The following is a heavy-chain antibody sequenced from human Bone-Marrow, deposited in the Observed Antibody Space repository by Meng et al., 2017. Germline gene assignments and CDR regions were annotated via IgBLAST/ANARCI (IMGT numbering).Heavy chain of an antibody. J-gene: IGHJ3*02. Sequence: SEILSSTCTVPGGSISSYYWSWIRQPAGKGLEWIRRIYTSGSTNYNPSLKSRVTMSVDTSTNQFSLKLSSVTAADTAVYYCARDQRSLGWLQRKGAFDIWGQGTMVTVSS. CDR3: ARDQRSLGWLQRKGAFDI. V-gene: IGHV4-4*07. CDR1: GGSISSYY. CDR2: IYTSGST. D-gene: IGHD5-24*01.